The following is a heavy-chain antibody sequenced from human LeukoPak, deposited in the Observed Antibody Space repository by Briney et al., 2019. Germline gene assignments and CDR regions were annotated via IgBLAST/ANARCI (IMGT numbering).Heavy chain of an antibody. V-gene: IGHV4-59*08. D-gene: IGHD3-16*02. CDR3: ARLYSDYIWGSYRYIPYYFDY. CDR1: GGSISGYY. J-gene: IGHJ4*02. Sequence: SETLSLTCTVSGGSISGYYWSWIRQPPGKGLEWIGFIYYSGSTNYRPSLKSRVIISLDTSKNQFSLKLSSVTAADTAVYYCARLYSDYIWGSYRYIPYYFDYWGQGTLVTVSS. CDR2: IYYSGST.